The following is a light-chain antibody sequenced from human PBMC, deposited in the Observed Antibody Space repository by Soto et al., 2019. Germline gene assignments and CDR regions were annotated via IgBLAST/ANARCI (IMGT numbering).Light chain of an antibody. CDR2: KAS. CDR1: QSITTW. V-gene: IGKV1-5*03. Sequence: DIQMTQSPSTLSASVGERVTITCRASQSITTWLAWYQQKPGKAPKLLIYKASSLEGGVPSRFSGSGSGTEFNNTISSLQPDDFATYYCQQYYTYPLTFGGGTAVEIK. J-gene: IGKJ4*01. CDR3: QQYYTYPLT.